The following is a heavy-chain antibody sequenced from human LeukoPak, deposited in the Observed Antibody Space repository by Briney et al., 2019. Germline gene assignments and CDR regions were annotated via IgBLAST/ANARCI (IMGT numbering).Heavy chain of an antibody. CDR1: GLTFDTYA. CDR2: ISSSGSTI. V-gene: IGHV3-11*01. J-gene: IGHJ4*02. Sequence: GGSLRLSCAASGLTFDTYAMSWIRQAPGKGLEWVSYISSSGSTIYYADSVKGRFTISRDNAKNSLYLQMNSLGAEDTAVYFCAKEGVILGPSHFDHWGQGTLVTVSS. D-gene: IGHD2-21*01. CDR3: AKEGVILGPSHFDH.